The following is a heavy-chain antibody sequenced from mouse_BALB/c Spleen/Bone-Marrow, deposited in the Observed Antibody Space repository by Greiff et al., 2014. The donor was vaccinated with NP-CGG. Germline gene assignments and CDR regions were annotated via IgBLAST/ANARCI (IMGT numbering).Heavy chain of an antibody. CDR1: GYAFTNYL. D-gene: IGHD3-3*01. J-gene: IGHJ2*01. CDR2: INPGSGGT. V-gene: IGHV1-54*01. Sequence: QVHVEQSGAELVRPGTSVKVSCKASGYAFTNYLIEWVKQRPGQGLEWIGMINPGSGGTNYNEKFKGKATLTADKSSSTAYMQLSSLTSDDSAVYFCARRDGSYFDYWGQGTTLTVSS. CDR3: ARRDGSYFDY.